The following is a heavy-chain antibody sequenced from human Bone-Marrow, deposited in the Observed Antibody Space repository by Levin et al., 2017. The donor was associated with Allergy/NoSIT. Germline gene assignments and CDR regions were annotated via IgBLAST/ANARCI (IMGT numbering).Heavy chain of an antibody. J-gene: IGHJ5*02. CDR3: ARVRGASFRFDP. CDR1: GGSISSDAYY. V-gene: IGHV4-31*02. Sequence: RTSETLSLTCTVSGGSISSDAYYWSWIRQHPGKGLEWIGFIYYSGNTYYNPSLKSRVMISVDTSQNQFSLRLRSVTAADTAVYYCARVRGASFRFDPWGQGTLVTVSS. D-gene: IGHD1-26*01. CDR2: IYYSGNT.